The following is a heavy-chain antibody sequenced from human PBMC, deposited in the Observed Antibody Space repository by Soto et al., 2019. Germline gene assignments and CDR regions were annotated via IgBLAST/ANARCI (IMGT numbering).Heavy chain of an antibody. J-gene: IGHJ5*02. V-gene: IGHV2-5*01. Sequence: GSGPTRETPTLMLTLTCTFSGFPIRTSGVGVDWISHRPGKALEWLVFIYWNDDKRYSPSPKSRLTITKDTSKNQVLLTMTNMEPVDTATYSCARSGSRGWYGWFDPCGQGTLVTVSS. CDR2: IYWNDDK. CDR1: GFPIRTSGVG. CDR3: ARSGSRGWYGWFDP. D-gene: IGHD6-19*01.